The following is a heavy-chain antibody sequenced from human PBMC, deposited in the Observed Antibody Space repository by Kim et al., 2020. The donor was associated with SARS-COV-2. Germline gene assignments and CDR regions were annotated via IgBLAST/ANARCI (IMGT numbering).Heavy chain of an antibody. V-gene: IGHV4-59*01. CDR2: IYYSGST. D-gene: IGHD2-15*01. CDR1: GGSISSYY. J-gene: IGHJ6*02. CDR3: AREGGGMDV. Sequence: SETLSLTCTVSGGSISSYYWSWIRQPPGKGLEWIGYIYYSGSTNYKPSLKSRVTISVDTSKNQFSLKLSSVTAADTAVYYCAREGGGMDVWGQGTTVTVS.